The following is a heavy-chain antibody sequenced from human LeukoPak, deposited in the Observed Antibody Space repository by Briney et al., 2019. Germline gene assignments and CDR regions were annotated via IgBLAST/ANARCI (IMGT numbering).Heavy chain of an antibody. V-gene: IGHV3-30*01. CDR1: GFTLSSYA. D-gene: IGHD3/OR15-3a*01. Sequence: GRSLRLSCAASGFTLSSYAMHWVRQAPGKGVEWVAVISYDGSNKYYADSVKGRFTISRDNSKNTLYLQMNRLRAEDTAVYYCARVASIPFGPFGLWGQGTLVTVSP. CDR2: ISYDGSNK. J-gene: IGHJ4*02. CDR3: ARVASIPFGPFGL.